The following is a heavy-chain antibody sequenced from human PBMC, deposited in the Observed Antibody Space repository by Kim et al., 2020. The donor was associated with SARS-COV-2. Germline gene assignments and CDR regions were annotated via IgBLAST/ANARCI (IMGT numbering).Heavy chain of an antibody. V-gene: IGHV3-73*01. CDR1: GFTFSGSP. J-gene: IGHJ4*02. CDR2: VGHKAHNYAT. D-gene: IGHD6-25*01. Sequence: GGSLRLSCAASGFTFSGSPIHWVRQAAGKGLEWVGRVGHKAHNYATTYGASVKGRFTISRDDSKNTAYLQMNSLKTEDTAVYYCTSLITAWGQGTLVTVPS. CDR3: TSLITA.